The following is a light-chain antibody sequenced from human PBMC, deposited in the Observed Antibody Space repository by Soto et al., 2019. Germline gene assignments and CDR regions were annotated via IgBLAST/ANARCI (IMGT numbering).Light chain of an antibody. V-gene: IGLV2-8*01. CDR3: SSNAGSNNFVV. J-gene: IGLJ2*01. CDR2: EVT. CDR1: SSDVGGYNS. Sequence: QSVLTQPPSASGSPGQSVTISCTGTSSDVGGYNSVSWYQQHPGKAPKLMIYEVTKRPSGVPDRFSGSKSGNTASLTVSGLQAEDEADYYCSSNAGSNNFVVFGGGTKLTVL.